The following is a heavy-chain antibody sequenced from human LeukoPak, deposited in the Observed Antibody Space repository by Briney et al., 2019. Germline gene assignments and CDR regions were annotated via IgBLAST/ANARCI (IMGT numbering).Heavy chain of an antibody. Sequence: GGSLRLSCAASGFIYSNYWMSWVRQAPGKGLEGVANIKQDGSEIYYVDSVKGRFIMCRDNAKNSLYLQMNSLRAEDTAVYYCAIDFNSYGDYFGYYFDYWGQGTLVTVSS. CDR1: GFIYSNYW. J-gene: IGHJ4*02. CDR3: AIDFNSYGDYFGYYFDY. V-gene: IGHV3-7*01. D-gene: IGHD4-17*01. CDR2: IKQDGSEI.